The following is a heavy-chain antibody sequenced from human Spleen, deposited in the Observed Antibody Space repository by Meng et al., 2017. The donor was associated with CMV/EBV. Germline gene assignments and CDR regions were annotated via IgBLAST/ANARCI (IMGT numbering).Heavy chain of an antibody. CDR3: ARVKRYCTGGSCSSTGYYGMDV. CDR1: VYTFTGYY. Sequence: ASVKVSCKASVYTFTGYYMHWVRQAPGQGLEWMGWINPNSGGTTYTQKFQGRVTMTGDTSITTAYMELSRLRSDDMAVYYCARVKRYCTGGSCSSTGYYGMDVWGQGTTVTVSS. CDR2: INPNSGGT. D-gene: IGHD2-15*01. J-gene: IGHJ6*02. V-gene: IGHV1-2*02.